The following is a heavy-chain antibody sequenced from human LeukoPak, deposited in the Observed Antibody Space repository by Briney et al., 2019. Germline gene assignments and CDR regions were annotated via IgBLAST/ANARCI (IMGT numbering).Heavy chain of an antibody. Sequence: ASVKVFCKASGYTFTGYYVNWVRQAPGQGLEWMGWIKPNSGATNYAQKFQGRVTMTSDTSISTAYMELSSLRSDDTAVYYCARKSAVRKTSEFDYWGQGTLVTVSS. J-gene: IGHJ4*02. CDR3: ARKSAVRKTSEFDY. CDR1: GYTFTGYY. CDR2: IKPNSGAT. D-gene: IGHD2-2*01. V-gene: IGHV1-2*02.